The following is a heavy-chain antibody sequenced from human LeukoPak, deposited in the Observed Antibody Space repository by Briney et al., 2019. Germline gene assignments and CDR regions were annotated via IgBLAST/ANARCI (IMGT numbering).Heavy chain of an antibody. CDR2: IDTVGSNT. V-gene: IGHV3-74*01. CDR3: AKDLSSAITSALVLDV. CDR1: GFTFSSYW. D-gene: IGHD3-22*01. J-gene: IGHJ6*02. Sequence: GGSLRLSCAASGFTFSSYWMHWVRQAPGRGRVWVSRIDTVGSNTAYAHSVQGRFTISRDNAKNTLYLQMNSLGPEDTALYYCAKDLSSAITSALVLDVWGQGTTVIVSS.